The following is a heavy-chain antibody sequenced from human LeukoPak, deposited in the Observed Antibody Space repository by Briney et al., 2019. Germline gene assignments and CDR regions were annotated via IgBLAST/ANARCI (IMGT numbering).Heavy chain of an antibody. CDR2: IYYSGST. D-gene: IGHD5-12*01. Sequence: SETLSLTCTVSGGSISSGDYYWSWIRQPPGKGLEWIGYIYYSGSTYYNPSLKSRVTISVDTSKNQFSLKLSSVTAADTAVYYCARALRGYSGGYFDYWGQGTLVTVSS. J-gene: IGHJ4*02. CDR3: ARALRGYSGGYFDY. V-gene: IGHV4-30-4*08. CDR1: GGSISSGDYY.